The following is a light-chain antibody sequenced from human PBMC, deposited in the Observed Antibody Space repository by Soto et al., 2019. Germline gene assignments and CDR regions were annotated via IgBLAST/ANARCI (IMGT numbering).Light chain of an antibody. CDR1: QSVNSY. J-gene: IGKJ3*01. CDR2: DAS. V-gene: IGKV3-11*01. Sequence: EVLLTQSPATLSLSPGERATLSCRASQSVNSYLTWYQHKPGQAPRLLISDASNRATGVPARFSGSGSGTDFTLTISSLEPEDVAVYYCQQRDNWPPTFGHGTTVDIK. CDR3: QQRDNWPPT.